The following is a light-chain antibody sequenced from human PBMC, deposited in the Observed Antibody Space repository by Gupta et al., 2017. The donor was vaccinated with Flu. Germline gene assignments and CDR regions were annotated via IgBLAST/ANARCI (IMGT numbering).Light chain of an antibody. CDR3: CSYAGTVTWE. J-gene: IGLJ3*02. V-gene: IGLV2-11*01. Sequence: VTNSCAVTSGDVCRDNFVSRCQRHPQRAPKIIIFDVANRHSGVSDRFSGSQSGNTASLTISAAQTEDEAEYFCCSYAGTVTWEFGGGTNLTV. CDR2: DVA. CDR1: SGDVCRDNF.